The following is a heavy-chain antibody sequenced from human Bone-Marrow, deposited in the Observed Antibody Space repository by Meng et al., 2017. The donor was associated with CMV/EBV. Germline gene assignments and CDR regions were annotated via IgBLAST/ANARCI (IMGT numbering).Heavy chain of an antibody. CDR1: GGNFSSYA. J-gene: IGHJ4*02. CDR3: ARVRVSERKWSGYYYFDY. Sequence: GGNFSSYAISWVRQAPGQGLEWMGGIIPIFGTANYAQKFQGRVTITADKSTSTAYMELSSLRSENTAVYYCARVRVSERKWSGYYYFDYWGQGTLVTVS. V-gene: IGHV1-69*06. CDR2: IIPIFGTA. D-gene: IGHD3-3*01.